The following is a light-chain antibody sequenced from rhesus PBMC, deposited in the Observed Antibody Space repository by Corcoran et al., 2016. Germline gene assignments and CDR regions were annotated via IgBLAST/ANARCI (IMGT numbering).Light chain of an antibody. CDR1: QDINDY. V-gene: IGKV1-66*01. CDR3: QQYNDSPLT. J-gene: IGKJ4*01. Sequence: DIQMTQSPSSLSASVGDTVTITRRASQDINDYLSWYQLKPGKAPKPLIFYASSLETGVPSRFSGSGSGTDYTLTISSLHAEDIATYYYQQYNDSPLTFGGRAKVDIK. CDR2: YAS.